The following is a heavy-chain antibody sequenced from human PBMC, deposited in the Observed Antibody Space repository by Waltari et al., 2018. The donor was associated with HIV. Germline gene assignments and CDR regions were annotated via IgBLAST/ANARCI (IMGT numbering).Heavy chain of an antibody. Sequence: EVKRVASGGDLIQPWGSLTLSCLAVGLTVRRIYMSGALQATGKGIECVAVISCGWMPSDADSVKGQFTSSRYSAKNTLYLQMTSRRAECTAVYYCPRNYYDSSGYYDDYWGQGTLVIVSS. CDR1: GLTVRRIY. D-gene: IGHD3-22*01. CDR3: PRNYYDSSGYYDDY. J-gene: IGHJ4*02. CDR2: ISCGWMP. V-gene: IGHV3-53*01.